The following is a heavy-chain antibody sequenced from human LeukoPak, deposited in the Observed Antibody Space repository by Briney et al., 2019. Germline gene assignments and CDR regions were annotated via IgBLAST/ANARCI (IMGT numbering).Heavy chain of an antibody. CDR2: VSNNGGST. CDR1: GCSFSRYA. Sequence: GGSLRLSCSASGCSFSRYAMHWVRQAPGKGLEYVSSVSNNGGSTYYADSVKGRFAISRDNSKTTLYLQKSSLRPEDTAVYYCVKAPSSTGSSWLFDHWGQGTLVTVSS. V-gene: IGHV3-64D*09. CDR3: VKAPSSTGSSWLFDH. J-gene: IGHJ4*02. D-gene: IGHD6-13*01.